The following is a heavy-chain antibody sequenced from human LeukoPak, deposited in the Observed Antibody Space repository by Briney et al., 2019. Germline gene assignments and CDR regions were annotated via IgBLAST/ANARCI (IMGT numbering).Heavy chain of an antibody. CDR1: GGSISSGGYY. CDR2: IYYSGST. Sequence: LSLTCTVSGGSISSGGYYWSWIRQHPGKGLEWIGYIYYSGSTYYNPSLKSRVTISVDTSKNQFSLKLSSVTAADTAVYYCARDRMRFYYYDSSGYYPDAFDIWGQGTMVTVSS. CDR3: ARDRMRFYYYDSSGYYPDAFDI. V-gene: IGHV4-31*03. J-gene: IGHJ3*02. D-gene: IGHD3-22*01.